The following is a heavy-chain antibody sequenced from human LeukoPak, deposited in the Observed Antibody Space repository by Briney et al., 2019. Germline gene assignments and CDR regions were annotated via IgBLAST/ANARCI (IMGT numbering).Heavy chain of an antibody. CDR2: VYYSGST. Sequence: SETLSLTCTVSDASITNVNYYWGWIRQPPGKGLEWIASVYYSGSTYYSPFFRGRVTISVETSKSQFSPRLNSVTAADTAIYFCAKGGDWDYYYYMDVWGKGTTVTVSS. V-gene: IGHV4-39*01. D-gene: IGHD3-9*01. CDR1: DASITNVNYY. J-gene: IGHJ6*03. CDR3: AKGGDWDYYYYMDV.